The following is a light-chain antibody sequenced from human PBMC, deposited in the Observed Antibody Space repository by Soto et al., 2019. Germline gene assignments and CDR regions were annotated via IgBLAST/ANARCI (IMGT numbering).Light chain of an antibody. CDR3: QQRFHWPRFP. Sequence: EIVLTQSPATLSLSPGERATLSCRASQSVSSYLAWYQQKPGQAPRLLIYDASNRATGIPARCSGGGSGTDFTLTISSLEPEDFAVYYCQQRFHWPRFPVGQGTKLEIK. CDR2: DAS. J-gene: IGKJ2*01. V-gene: IGKV3-11*01. CDR1: QSVSSY.